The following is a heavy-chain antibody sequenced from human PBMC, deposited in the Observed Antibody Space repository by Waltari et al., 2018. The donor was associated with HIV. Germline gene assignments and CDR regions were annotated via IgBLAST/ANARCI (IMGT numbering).Heavy chain of an antibody. V-gene: IGHV3-48*03. J-gene: IGHJ4*02. CDR1: GVTFCSYE. D-gene: IGHD2-15*01. CDR2: ISSSGRTI. CDR3: AREKAVVADY. Sequence: EVQLVESGGGLVQPGGSLSLSCAASGVTFCSYEMNCVRQAPGKGLEWVSYISSSGRTIYYADAVKGRLTISRDNAKRTLYLQMNSLRAEDTAVYYCAREKAVVADYWGQGTLVTVSS.